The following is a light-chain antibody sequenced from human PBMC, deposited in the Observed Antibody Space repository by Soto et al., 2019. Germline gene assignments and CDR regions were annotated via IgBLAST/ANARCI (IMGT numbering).Light chain of an antibody. J-gene: IGKJ1*01. CDR1: RSVSIY. V-gene: IGKV3-20*01. CDR3: QQYGSSPRT. CDR2: DAS. Sequence: EIVLTQSPATLSLSPGESATLSCRATRSVSIYLAWYQQKPGQAPRLLIHDASSRATGISDRFTGSGSGTDFTLTITTLEPEDFAVYYCQQYGSSPRTFGLGTKVDIK.